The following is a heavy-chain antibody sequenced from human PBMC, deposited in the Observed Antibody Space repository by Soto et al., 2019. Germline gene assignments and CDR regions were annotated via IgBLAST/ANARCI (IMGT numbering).Heavy chain of an antibody. CDR3: VRALSGHDHFFDS. CDR1: GFTFDLFG. J-gene: IGHJ4*02. Sequence: EVQLVQSGGSVVRPGGSLRLSCTASGFTFDLFGMAWVRQPPGKGLEWVSGVSWNGVNSGYEDSVKGRFTISRDNAKNTLYLQMNSLRAEDTAFYFCVRALSGHDHFFDSWGQGALVTVST. CDR2: VSWNGVNS. D-gene: IGHD5-12*01. V-gene: IGHV3-20*04.